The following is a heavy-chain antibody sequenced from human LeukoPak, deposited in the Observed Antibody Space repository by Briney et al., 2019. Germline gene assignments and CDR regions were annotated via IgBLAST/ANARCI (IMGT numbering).Heavy chain of an antibody. J-gene: IGHJ3*02. V-gene: IGHV3-30-3*01. D-gene: IGHD6-13*01. Sequence: GGSLRLSCAASGFTFSSYAMHWVRQAPGKGLEWVAVISYDGSNKYYADSVKGRFTISRDNSKNTLYLQMNSLRAEDTAVYYCARLAGSSWYAFDIWGQGTMVTVSS. CDR1: GFTFSSYA. CDR3: ARLAGSSWYAFDI. CDR2: ISYDGSNK.